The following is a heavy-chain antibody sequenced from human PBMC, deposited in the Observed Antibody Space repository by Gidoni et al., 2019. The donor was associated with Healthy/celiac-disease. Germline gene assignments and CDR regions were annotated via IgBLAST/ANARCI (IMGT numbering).Heavy chain of an antibody. CDR1: GYTFYHLW. CDR2: ISAYNGNT. D-gene: IGHD2-15*01. V-gene: IGHV1-18*01. CDR3: ARARYCSGGSCYYNFDY. J-gene: IGHJ4*02. Sequence: QVQLVQSGAEVKTPGASVNVSCTASGYTFYHLWFSWVRQAPGQGLEWMGWISAYNGNTNYAQKLQGRVTMTTDTATSTAYMELRSLRSDDTAVYYCARARYCSGGSCYYNFDYWGQGTLVTVSS.